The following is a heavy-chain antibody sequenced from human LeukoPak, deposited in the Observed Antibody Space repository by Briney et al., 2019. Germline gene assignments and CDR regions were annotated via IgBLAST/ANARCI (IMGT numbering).Heavy chain of an antibody. D-gene: IGHD3-22*01. J-gene: IGHJ1*01. CDR2: IKSDGST. CDR3: ARAPSEIGGYYPEYFRH. CDR1: GFTFSEST. V-gene: IGHV3-74*01. Sequence: PVGSLRLSCAASGFTFSESTMNWVRQAPGKGLVWVSRIKSDGSTNYADSVKGRFTISRDNANNTLSLQMNSLRPEDTGVYYCARAPSEIGGYYPEYFRHWGQGTLVTVSS.